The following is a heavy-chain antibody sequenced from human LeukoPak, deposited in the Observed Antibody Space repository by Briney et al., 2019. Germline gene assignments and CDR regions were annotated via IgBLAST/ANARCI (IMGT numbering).Heavy chain of an antibody. D-gene: IGHD6-19*01. V-gene: IGHV4-61*02. Sequence: SETLSLTCTVSSGSIRNSNYYWSWIRQPAGKGLEWIGRIYISGSGSTNYNPSLKSRVTMSVDTSKNQFSLKLSSVTAADTAVYYCARDKRVAVAGTYIYYYYMDVWGNGTTVTISS. CDR3: ARDKRVAVAGTYIYYYYMDV. CDR1: SGSIRNSNYY. CDR2: IYISGSGST. J-gene: IGHJ6*03.